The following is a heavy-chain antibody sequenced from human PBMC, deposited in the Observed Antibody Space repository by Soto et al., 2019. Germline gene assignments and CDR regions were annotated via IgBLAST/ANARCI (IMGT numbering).Heavy chain of an antibody. V-gene: IGHV3-43*01. Sequence: EVQLVESGGVVVQPGGSLRLSCAASGFTFDDYTMHWVRQAPGKGLEWVSLISWDGGSTYYADSVKGRFTISRDNSKNSLYLQINSLRTEDTALYYCAKDMSYSSSSAGFDYWGQGTLVTVSS. J-gene: IGHJ4*02. CDR3: AKDMSYSSSSAGFDY. CDR1: GFTFDDYT. CDR2: ISWDGGST. D-gene: IGHD6-6*01.